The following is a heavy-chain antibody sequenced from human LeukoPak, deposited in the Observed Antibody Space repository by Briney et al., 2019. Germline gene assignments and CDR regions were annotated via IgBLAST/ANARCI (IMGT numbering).Heavy chain of an antibody. J-gene: IGHJ4*02. CDR2: INPNSGGT. Sequence: GASVKVSCKASGYTFTGYYIHWVRQAPGQGLEWMGWINPNSGGTNYAQKFQGRVTMTRDTSISTAYMELSRLRSDDTAVYYCARESVVVAATANFDYWGQGTLVTVSS. CDR3: ARESVVVAATANFDY. V-gene: IGHV1-2*02. CDR1: GYTFTGYY. D-gene: IGHD2-15*01.